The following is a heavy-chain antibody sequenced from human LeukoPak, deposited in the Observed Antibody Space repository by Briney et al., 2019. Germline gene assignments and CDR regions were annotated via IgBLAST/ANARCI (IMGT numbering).Heavy chain of an antibody. Sequence: SETLSLTCTVSGGSISSYYWCWIRQPAGKGLEWIGRIYTSGSTNYNPSLKSRVTMSVDTSKNQFSLKLSSVTAADTAVYYCARGGYYDSSGYSYYFDYWGQGTLVTVSS. CDR3: ARGGYYDSSGYSYYFDY. CDR2: IYTSGST. CDR1: GGSISSYY. J-gene: IGHJ4*02. D-gene: IGHD3-22*01. V-gene: IGHV4-4*07.